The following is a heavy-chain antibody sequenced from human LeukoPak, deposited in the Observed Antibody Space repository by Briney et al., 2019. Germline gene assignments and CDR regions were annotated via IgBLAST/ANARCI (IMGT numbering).Heavy chain of an antibody. J-gene: IGHJ4*02. Sequence: SETLSLTCSVSGCSISGLYWAWIRQPPGKGLECIGYIYSSGATNYNPSLKSRVSISVDTSKNQFSLNVNFMTDADTAVYYCAREGYRSKWSRSFDYWGQGALVTVSS. CDR1: GCSISGLY. V-gene: IGHV4-4*08. CDR3: AREGYRSKWSRSFDY. CDR2: IYSSGAT. D-gene: IGHD5-24*01.